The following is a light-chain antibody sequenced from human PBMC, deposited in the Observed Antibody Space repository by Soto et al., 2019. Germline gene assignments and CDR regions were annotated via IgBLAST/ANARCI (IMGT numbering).Light chain of an antibody. V-gene: IGKV3-15*01. Sequence: EIVMTQSPATLSVSPGERATLSCRASQSVSNNLAWYQQKPGQAPRLLIYGASTRATGVPARFSGSGSGTEFTLTISSLQSEDFAVYYCQQYDNWPPGTFGQGAKVEI. CDR3: QQYDNWPPGT. CDR1: QSVSNN. CDR2: GAS. J-gene: IGKJ1*01.